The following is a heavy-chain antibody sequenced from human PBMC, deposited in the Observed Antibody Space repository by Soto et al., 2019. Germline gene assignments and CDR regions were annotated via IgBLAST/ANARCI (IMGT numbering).Heavy chain of an antibody. CDR2: IIPIPGTA. Sequence: QVQLVQSGAEVKKPGSSVKVSCKASGGTFSSYAISWVRQAPGQGLEWMGGIIPIPGTANYAQKFQGRVTSTADESTRAAYMELSSLISEDTAVYYCARSQGSSTSLEIYYYYYYGMDVWGQGTTVTVSS. CDR3: ARSQGSSTSLEIYYYYYYGMDV. V-gene: IGHV1-69*01. D-gene: IGHD2-2*01. CDR1: GGTFSSYA. J-gene: IGHJ6*02.